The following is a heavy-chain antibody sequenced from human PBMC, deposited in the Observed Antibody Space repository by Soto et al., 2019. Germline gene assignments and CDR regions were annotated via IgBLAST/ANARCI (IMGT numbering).Heavy chain of an antibody. D-gene: IGHD2-2*01. CDR2: VHFSGTT. Sequence: SETLSLTCTVSGDSINNYYWSWIRQHPGKGLEWIGYVHFSGTTKYNPSLQSRVTISVDTSKNLFSLNLTSVTAADTAVYYCARSRAFDIWGQGTVVTVSS. CDR3: ARSRAFDI. CDR1: GDSINNYY. V-gene: IGHV4-59*01. J-gene: IGHJ3*02.